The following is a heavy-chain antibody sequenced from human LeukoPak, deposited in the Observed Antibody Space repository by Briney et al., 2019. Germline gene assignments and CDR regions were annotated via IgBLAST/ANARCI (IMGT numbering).Heavy chain of an antibody. V-gene: IGHV1-46*01. D-gene: IGHD6-13*01. CDR2: INPSGGNT. Sequence: ASVKVSCKASGYTFTSYYMHWVRQAPGQGLEWMGIINPSGGNTNYAQKLQGRVTMTTDTSTSTAYMELRSLRSDDTAVYYYAGGSSWYDNWFDPWGQGTLVTVSS. CDR1: GYTFTSYY. CDR3: AGGSSWYDNWFDP. J-gene: IGHJ5*02.